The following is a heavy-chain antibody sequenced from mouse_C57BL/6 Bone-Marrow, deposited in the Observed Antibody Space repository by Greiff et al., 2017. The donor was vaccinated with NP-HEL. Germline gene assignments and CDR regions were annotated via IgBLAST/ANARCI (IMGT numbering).Heavy chain of an antibody. Sequence: QVTLKESGAELARPGASVKLSCKASGYTFTSYGISWVKQRTGQGLEWIGEIYPRSGNTYYNEKFKGKATLTADKSSSTAYMELRSLTTEDSAVYFCARGGYYYMFAYWGQGTLVTVSA. CDR2: IYPRSGNT. V-gene: IGHV1-81*01. CDR3: ARGGYYYMFAY. D-gene: IGHD1-1*01. J-gene: IGHJ3*01. CDR1: GYTFTSYG.